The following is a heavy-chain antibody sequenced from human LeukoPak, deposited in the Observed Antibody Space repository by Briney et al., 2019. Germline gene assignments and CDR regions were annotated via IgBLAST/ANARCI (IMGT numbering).Heavy chain of an antibody. CDR2: IYSGGST. J-gene: IGHJ6*03. CDR3: ARGDYGSGSPYYYYYMDV. V-gene: IGHV3-53*01. D-gene: IGHD3-10*01. Sequence: GGSLRLSCAASGFTVSSNYMSWVRQGPGQGLEWVSVIYSGGSTYYADSVKGRFTISRDNSKNTLFLQMNSLRAEDTAVYYCARGDYGSGSPYYYYYMDVWGKGTTVTISS. CDR1: GFTVSSNY.